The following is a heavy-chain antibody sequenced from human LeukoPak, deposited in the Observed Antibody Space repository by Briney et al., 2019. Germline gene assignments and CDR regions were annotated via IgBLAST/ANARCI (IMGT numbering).Heavy chain of an antibody. J-gene: IGHJ4*02. CDR2: ISGGGDII. V-gene: IGHV3-11*01. D-gene: IGHD4-11*01. CDR1: RFTFSGYY. Sequence: GGSLTLSCAASRFTFSGYYMNWIRQAPGKGLEWVSYISGGGDIIKYADSAKGRFTISRDNAKNSLYLQMNSLRAEDTAVYYCARDYSNLGFDFWGQGTLVTVSS. CDR3: ARDYSNLGFDF.